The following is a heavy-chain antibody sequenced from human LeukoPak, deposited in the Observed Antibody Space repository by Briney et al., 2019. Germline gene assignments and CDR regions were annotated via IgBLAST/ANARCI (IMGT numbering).Heavy chain of an antibody. CDR2: IYTVGNT. J-gene: IGHJ4*02. Sequence: PGKSLRLSCAASGFTVSSNYMSWVRQAPGRGLEWVSVIYTVGNTYYAESVKGRFTISRDNSKNTLYLQMNSLRAEDTAVYYCARGYSYGYFDYWGQGTLVTVSS. V-gene: IGHV3-53*01. D-gene: IGHD5-18*01. CDR1: GFTVSSNY. CDR3: ARGYSYGYFDY.